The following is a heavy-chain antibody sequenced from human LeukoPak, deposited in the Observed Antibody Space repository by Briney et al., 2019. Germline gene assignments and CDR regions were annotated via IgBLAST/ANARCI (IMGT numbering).Heavy chain of an antibody. Sequence: PGGSLRLSCAASGFAFSTCSIYWVCQGPRKGLGWVSLIDSDGLSTTYADPVKSRCTTSTDNTNNTQYLQKNRPRAEATAVDYWARGGGDHAFDIWGQGTMVTVSS. CDR1: GFAFSTCS. D-gene: IGHD2-21*02. CDR2: IDSDGLST. CDR3: ARGGGDHAFDI. J-gene: IGHJ3*02. V-gene: IGHV3-74*01.